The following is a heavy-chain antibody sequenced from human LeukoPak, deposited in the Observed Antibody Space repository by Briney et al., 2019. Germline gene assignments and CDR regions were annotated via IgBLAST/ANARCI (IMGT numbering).Heavy chain of an antibody. CDR3: TTDGEDIVVVVAATTQFDY. CDR2: IKSKTDGGTT. D-gene: IGHD2-15*01. CDR1: GFTFSNAW. Sequence: NPGGSLRLSCAASGFTFSNAWMSWVRQAPGKGLEWVGRIKSKTDGGTTDYAAPVKGRFTISRDDSKNTLYLQMNSLKTEDTAVYYCTTDGEDIVVVVAATTQFDYWGQGTLVTVSS. V-gene: IGHV3-15*01. J-gene: IGHJ4*02.